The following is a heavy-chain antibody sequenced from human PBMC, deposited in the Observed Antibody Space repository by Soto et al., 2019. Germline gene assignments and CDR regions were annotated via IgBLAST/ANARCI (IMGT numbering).Heavy chain of an antibody. V-gene: IGHV1-69*13. CDR2: IIPIFGTT. CDR3: ARDSVTAVAFDI. J-gene: IGHJ3*02. CDR1: GGTFSNYG. D-gene: IGHD2-21*02. Sequence: SVKVSCKASGGTFSNYGISWVRQAPGQGLEWMGGIIPIFGTTKYAQKFQGRVTITADESTSTAFMELSSLISEDTAVYYCARDSVTAVAFDIWGKGTMVTVSS.